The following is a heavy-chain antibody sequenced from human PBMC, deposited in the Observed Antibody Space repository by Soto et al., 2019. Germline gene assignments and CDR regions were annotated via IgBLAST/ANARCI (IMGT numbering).Heavy chain of an antibody. CDR1: GFSLTTSGVG. CDR2: IYWDDDK. D-gene: IGHD3-10*01. V-gene: IGHV2-5*02. CDR3: ARYYGRGVFDY. Sequence: QITLKESGPTPVKPTQTLTVTCTFSGFSLTTSGVGVGWIRQPPGKALEWLALIYWDDDKRYNSSLKTRLTXTKXTPKTQVVLRMTNMGPVDTATYYCARYYGRGVFDYWGQGTLVTVSS. J-gene: IGHJ4*02.